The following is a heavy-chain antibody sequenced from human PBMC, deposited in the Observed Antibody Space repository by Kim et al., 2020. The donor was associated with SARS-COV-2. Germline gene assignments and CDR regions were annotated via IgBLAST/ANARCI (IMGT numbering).Heavy chain of an antibody. J-gene: IGHJ4*02. CDR2: IYSGGST. Sequence: GGSLRLSCAASGFTVSSNYMSWVRQAPGKGLEWVSVIYSGGSTYYADSVKGRFTISRDNSKNTLYLQMNSLRAEDTAVYYCARGAVYSGSYYVPFDYWGQGTLVTVSS. CDR1: GFTVSSNY. V-gene: IGHV3-66*02. CDR3: ARGAVYSGSYYVPFDY. D-gene: IGHD1-26*01.